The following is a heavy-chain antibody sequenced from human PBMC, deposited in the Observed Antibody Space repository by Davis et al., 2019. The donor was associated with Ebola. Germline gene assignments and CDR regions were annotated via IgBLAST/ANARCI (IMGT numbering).Heavy chain of an antibody. CDR1: GFTFSSYA. J-gene: IGHJ4*02. V-gene: IGHV3-64D*08. Sequence: GESLKISCSASGFTFSSYAMHWVRQAPGKGLEYVSAISSNGGSTYYADSVKGRFTISRGNSKNTLYLQMSSLRAEDTAVYYCAKDEQWLAREVGVESELFDYWGQGTLVTVSS. CDR2: ISSNGGST. D-gene: IGHD6-19*01. CDR3: AKDEQWLAREVGVESELFDY.